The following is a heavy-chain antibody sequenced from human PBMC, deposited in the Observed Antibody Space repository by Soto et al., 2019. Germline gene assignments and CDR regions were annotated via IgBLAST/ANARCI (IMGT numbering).Heavy chain of an antibody. Sequence: PGESLKISCKGSGYSFTSYWISWVRQMPGKGLEWMGRIDPSDSYTNYSPSFQGHVTISADKSISTAYLQWSSLKASDTAMYYCARRSSTTMGYYGMEVWGQGSTFTVSS. D-gene: IGHD2-2*01. CDR3: ARRSSTTMGYYGMEV. V-gene: IGHV5-10-1*01. CDR2: IDPSDSYT. CDR1: GYSFTSYW. J-gene: IGHJ6*02.